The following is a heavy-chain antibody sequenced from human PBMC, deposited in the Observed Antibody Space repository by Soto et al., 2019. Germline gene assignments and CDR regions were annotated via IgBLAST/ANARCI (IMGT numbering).Heavy chain of an antibody. CDR2: ISSNGGST. Sequence: PGGSLRLSCAASGFTFSSYAMHWVRQAPGKGLEYVSAISSNGGSTYYANSVKGRFTISRDNSKNTLYLQMGSLRAEDMAVYYCARERSSSMISPSAFDIWGQGTMVTVSS. CDR1: GFTFSSYA. J-gene: IGHJ3*02. CDR3: ARERSSSMISPSAFDI. V-gene: IGHV3-64*01. D-gene: IGHD6-6*01.